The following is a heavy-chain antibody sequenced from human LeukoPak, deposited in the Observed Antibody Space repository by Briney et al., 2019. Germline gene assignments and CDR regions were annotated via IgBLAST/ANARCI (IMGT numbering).Heavy chain of an antibody. Sequence: ASVKVSCKASGYTFTSYGISWVRQAPGQGLEWMGWISAYNGNTNYAQKLQGRVTMTTDTSTSTAYMELRSLRSDDTAVYYCARAVDIEATEEDYFDYWGQGTLVAVSS. CDR2: ISAYNGNT. CDR3: ARAVDIEATEEDYFDY. V-gene: IGHV1-18*01. J-gene: IGHJ4*02. D-gene: IGHD5-12*01. CDR1: GYTFTSYG.